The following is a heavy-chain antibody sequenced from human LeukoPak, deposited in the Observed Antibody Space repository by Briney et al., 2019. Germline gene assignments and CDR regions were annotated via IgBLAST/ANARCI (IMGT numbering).Heavy chain of an antibody. V-gene: IGHV1-8*03. D-gene: IGHD5-24*01. CDR3: ARDNSVRDEAWWFNP. J-gene: IGHJ5*02. CDR2: MNPNNGNT. Sequence: GASVKVSCKTSGYTFTSYDINWVRQVTGQGLEWMGWMNPNNGNTGHAQRFQGRVTISRNTSISTDYLELSSLRSEDTAVYYCARDNSVRDEAWWFNPWGQGTLVTVSS. CDR1: GYTFTSYD.